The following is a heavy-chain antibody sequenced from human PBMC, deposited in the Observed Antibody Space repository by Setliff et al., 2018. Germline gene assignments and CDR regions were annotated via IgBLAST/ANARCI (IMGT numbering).Heavy chain of an antibody. V-gene: IGHV1-46*01. CDR1: GYSFTGYY. CDR3: ARGGMAAAGRKGVFEY. CDR2: IHTGGGSA. Sequence: GASVKSCKASGYSFTGYYMHWVRQAPGQGLEWMGIIHTGGGSASYAQKFQGRVTMTSDTSTSTVYMEVNSVTSDDTAIYYCARGGMAAAGRKGVFEYWGQGTVVTVS. J-gene: IGHJ4*02. D-gene: IGHD6-13*01.